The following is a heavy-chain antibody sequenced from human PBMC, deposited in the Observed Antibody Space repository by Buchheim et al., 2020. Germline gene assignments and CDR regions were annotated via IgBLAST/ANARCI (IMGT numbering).Heavy chain of an antibody. Sequence: QVQLQQWGAGLLKPSETLSLTCAVYGGSFSGYYWSWIHQPPGKGLEWIGEINHSGSTNYNPSLKSRVTISVDTSKNQFSLKLSSVTAADTAVYYCARGRLLRRYCSGGSCADNDYWGQGTL. CDR2: INHSGST. CDR1: GGSFSGYY. V-gene: IGHV4-34*01. D-gene: IGHD2-15*01. CDR3: ARGRLLRRYCSGGSCADNDY. J-gene: IGHJ4*02.